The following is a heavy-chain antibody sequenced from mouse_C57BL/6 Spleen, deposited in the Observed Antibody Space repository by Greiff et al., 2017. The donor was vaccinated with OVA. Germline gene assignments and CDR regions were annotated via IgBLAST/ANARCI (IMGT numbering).Heavy chain of an antibody. CDR3: AKKGTAQATDYAMDY. CDR1: GFSLTSYG. V-gene: IGHV2-5*01. J-gene: IGHJ4*01. CDR2: IWRGGST. Sequence: VQLKESGPGLVQPSQSLSITCTVSGFSLTSYGVHWVRQSPGKGLEWLGVIWRGGSTDYNAAFMSRLSITKDNSKSQVFFKMNSLQADDTAIYXCAKKGTAQATDYAMDYWGQGTSVTVSS. D-gene: IGHD3-2*02.